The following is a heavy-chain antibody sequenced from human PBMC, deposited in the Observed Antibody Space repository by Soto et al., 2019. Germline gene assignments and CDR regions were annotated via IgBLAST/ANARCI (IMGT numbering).Heavy chain of an antibody. CDR2: INHSGST. V-gene: IGHV4-34*01. CDR1: GGSFSGYY. CDR3: ARSGSGSSWYFDAFDI. Sequence: SETLSLTCAVYGGSFSGYYWSWIRQPPGKGLEWIGEINHSGSTNYNPSLKSRVTISVDTSKNQFSLKLSSVTAADTAVYYCARSGSGSSWYFDAFDIWGQGTMVTVSS. J-gene: IGHJ3*02. D-gene: IGHD6-13*01.